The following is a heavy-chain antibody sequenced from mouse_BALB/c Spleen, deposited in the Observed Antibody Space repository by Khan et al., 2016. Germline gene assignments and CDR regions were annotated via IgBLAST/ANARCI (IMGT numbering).Heavy chain of an antibody. V-gene: IGHV7-3*02. CDR2: IRNKAIGYTT. J-gene: IGHJ4*01. CDR1: GFTFTDYY. D-gene: IGHD2-4*01. CDR3: ARDRGRLRGAMDY. Sequence: EVELVESGGGLVQPGGSLRLSCATSGFTFTDYYMSWVRQPPGKALEWLGFIRNKAIGYTTEYSASVKGRFTISRDNSQSILYLQMNTLRAEDSATYYCARDRGRLRGAMDYWGQGTSVTVSS.